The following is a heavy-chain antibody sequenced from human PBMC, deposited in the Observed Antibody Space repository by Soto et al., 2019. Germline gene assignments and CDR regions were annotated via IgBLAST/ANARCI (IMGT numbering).Heavy chain of an antibody. CDR1: GYTFTSYG. CDR3: ARINRYYDILTGYSPFDY. D-gene: IGHD3-9*01. Sequence: ASVKVSCKASGYTFTSYGISWVRQAPGQGLEWMGWISAYNGNTNYAQKLQGRVTMTTDTSTSTAYMELRSLRSDDTAVYYCARINRYYDILTGYSPFDYWGQGTLVTVSS. J-gene: IGHJ4*02. V-gene: IGHV1-18*01. CDR2: ISAYNGNT.